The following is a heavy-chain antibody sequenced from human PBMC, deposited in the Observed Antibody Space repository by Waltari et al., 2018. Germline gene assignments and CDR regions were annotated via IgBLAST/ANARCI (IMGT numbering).Heavy chain of an antibody. V-gene: IGHV3-43*01. CDR3: AKDGTSFGSSNSFSFDK. CDR1: GITFDLYT. J-gene: IGHJ4*02. Sequence: EVYLVESGGVVVQPGGSLRLSCAAPGITFDLYTIHWLRPAPGKGPEWVSLISWDGYNTYYADSVKGRFTISRDNSRKSLYLQMNGLRTDDSGLYYCAKDGTSFGSSNSFSFDKWGQGTLLTVSS. CDR2: ISWDGYNT. D-gene: IGHD3-3*01.